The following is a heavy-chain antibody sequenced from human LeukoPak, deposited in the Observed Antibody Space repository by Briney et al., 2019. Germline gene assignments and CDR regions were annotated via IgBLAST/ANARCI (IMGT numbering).Heavy chain of an antibody. V-gene: IGHV1-69*05. CDR1: GGTFSSYA. D-gene: IGHD6-13*01. Sequence: ASVKVSCKASGGTFSSYAISWVRQAPGQGLEWMGGIIPIFGTANYAQKFQGRVTITTGESTSTAYMELSSLRSEDTAVYYCAKGMKGSSSSWTFWYWGQGTLVTVSS. J-gene: IGHJ4*02. CDR2: IIPIFGTA. CDR3: AKGMKGSSSSWTFWY.